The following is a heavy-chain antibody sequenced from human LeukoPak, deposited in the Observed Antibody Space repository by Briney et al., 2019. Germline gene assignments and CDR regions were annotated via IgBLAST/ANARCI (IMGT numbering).Heavy chain of an antibody. D-gene: IGHD3-10*01. J-gene: IGHJ4*02. CDR2: IYHSGST. CDR3: ARNRDKVRGVIGY. V-gene: IGHV4-38-2*02. Sequence: SETLSLTCTVSGYSISSGYYWGWIRQPPGKGLEWIGSIYHSGSTYYNPSLKSRVTISVDTSKNQFSLKLSSVTAADTAVYYCARNRDKVRGVIGYWGQGTLVTVSS. CDR1: GYSISSGYY.